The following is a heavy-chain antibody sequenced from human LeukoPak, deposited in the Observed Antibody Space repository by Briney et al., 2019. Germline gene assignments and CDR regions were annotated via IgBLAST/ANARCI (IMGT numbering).Heavy chain of an antibody. CDR2: ISYDGSNK. CDR3: ASSGYSHITGLDY. Sequence: GGSLRLSCAASGFTFSSYAMHWVRQAPGKGLEWVAVISYDGSNKYYADSAKGRFTISRDNSKNTLYLQVNSLRAEDTAVYYCASSGYSHITGLDYWGQGTLVTVSS. CDR1: GFTFSSYA. J-gene: IGHJ4*02. V-gene: IGHV3-30*01. D-gene: IGHD5-18*01.